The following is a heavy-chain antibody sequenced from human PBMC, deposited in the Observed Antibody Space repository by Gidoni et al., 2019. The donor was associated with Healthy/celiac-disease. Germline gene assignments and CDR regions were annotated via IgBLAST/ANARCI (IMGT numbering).Heavy chain of an antibody. V-gene: IGHV7-4-1*02. CDR3: ARDRFQGVERDY. D-gene: IGHD3-10*01. Sequence: QDQLVQSASVLKKPGSSSKLSSKASEYTFTSYAMNWVRQAPGKGLEWMRWINTNTGNPTFAQGFTGRFVFSLDTSVSTAYLQISSLKAEDTAVYYCARDRFQGVERDYWGQGTLVTVSS. CDR2: INTNTGNP. CDR1: EYTFTSYA. J-gene: IGHJ4*02.